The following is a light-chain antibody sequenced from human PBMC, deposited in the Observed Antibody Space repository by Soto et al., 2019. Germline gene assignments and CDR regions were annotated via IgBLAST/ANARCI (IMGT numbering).Light chain of an antibody. CDR2: DVS. CDR3: SSNTGSSTTPVV. V-gene: IGLV2-14*01. J-gene: IGLJ2*01. CDR1: SSDVGGYNH. Sequence: QSALTQPASVSGSPGQSITISCTGTSSDVGGYNHVAWYQQHPGKAPKLIIYDVSNRPSGVSNRFSGSKSGNTASLTISGLQAKDEADYYCSSNTGSSTTPVVFGGGTKLTVL.